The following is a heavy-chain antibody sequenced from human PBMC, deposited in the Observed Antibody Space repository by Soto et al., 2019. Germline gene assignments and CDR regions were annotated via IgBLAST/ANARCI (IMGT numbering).Heavy chain of an antibody. Sequence: SVKVSCKSSGGTLSSYAISCVRQAPGQGLEWMGGIIPIFGTANYAQKFQGRVTITADESTSTAYMELSSLRSEDTAVYYCAREEDCSGGSCYYGMDVWGQGTTVTVSS. J-gene: IGHJ6*02. CDR1: GGTLSSYA. V-gene: IGHV1-69*13. CDR2: IIPIFGTA. CDR3: AREEDCSGGSCYYGMDV. D-gene: IGHD2-15*01.